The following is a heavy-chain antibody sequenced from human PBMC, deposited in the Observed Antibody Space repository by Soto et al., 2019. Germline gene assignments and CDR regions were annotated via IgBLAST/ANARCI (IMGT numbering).Heavy chain of an antibody. J-gene: IGHJ6*02. D-gene: IGHD2-2*02. Sequence: SETLSLTCAVYGGSFSGYYWSWIRQPPGKGLEWIGEINHSGSTNYNPSLKSRVTISVDTSKNQFSLKLSSVTAADTAVYYCAREPKGGYCSSTSCYTRGFVYYYGMDVWGQGTKVTVYS. V-gene: IGHV4-34*01. CDR2: INHSGST. CDR3: AREPKGGYCSSTSCYTRGFVYYYGMDV. CDR1: GGSFSGYY.